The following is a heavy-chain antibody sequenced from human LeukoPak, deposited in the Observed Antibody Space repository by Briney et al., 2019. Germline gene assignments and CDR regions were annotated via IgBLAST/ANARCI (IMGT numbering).Heavy chain of an antibody. CDR1: GGPFSGYY. J-gene: IGHJ3*02. CDR2: LNHSGST. V-gene: IGHV4-34*01. Sequence: SETLSLTCAVYGGPFSGYYWSWIRQPPGKGLEWIGELNHSGSTNYNPSLKSRVTISVDTPRNQFSLQLTSVTAADTAVYYCARRLDIWGQGTMVTVSS. CDR3: ARRLDI.